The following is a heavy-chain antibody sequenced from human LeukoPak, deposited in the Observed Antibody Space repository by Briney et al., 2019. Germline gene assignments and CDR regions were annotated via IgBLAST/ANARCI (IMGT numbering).Heavy chain of an antibody. CDR3: ATSESGRSWDWFAP. D-gene: IGHD3-10*01. CDR2: LTQFFRRT. J-gene: IGHJ5*02. V-gene: IGHV1-69*05. CDR1: GGSFRTYP. Sequence: SVKVSCKASGGSFRTYPISWVRQAPGQGLEWMGGLTQFFRRTNYTEKFQGRLTITTDESSSTAYMELSDLRSDDTAVYYCATSESGRSWDWFAPWGQGTLVTVSS.